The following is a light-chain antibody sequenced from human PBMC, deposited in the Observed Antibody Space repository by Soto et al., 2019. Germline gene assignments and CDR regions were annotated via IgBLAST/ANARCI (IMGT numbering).Light chain of an antibody. J-gene: IGLJ2*01. CDR3: SSYTSSCTYVV. CDR2: DVS. V-gene: IGLV2-14*01. Sequence: QSALTQPASVSGSPGQSITISCTGTSSDVGGYNYVSWYQQHPGKAPKLMIYDVSNRPSGVSNRFSGSKSGNTASLTISGLQAEDAADYYCSSYTSSCTYVVFGVGTKSPS. CDR1: SSDVGGYNY.